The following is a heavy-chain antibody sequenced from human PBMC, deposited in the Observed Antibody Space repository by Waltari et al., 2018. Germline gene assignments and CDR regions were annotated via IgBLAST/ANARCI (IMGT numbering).Heavy chain of an antibody. Sequence: QVQLQQWGAGLLKPSETLSLTCAVYGGSFSGYYWSWIRQPPGRGLEWMGEINHSGSTNYNPSLKSRFTISVDTSKNQFSLKLSSVTAADTAVYYCVRNAFDIWGQGTMVTVSS. D-gene: IGHD6-6*01. CDR1: GGSFSGYY. CDR2: INHSGST. V-gene: IGHV4-34*01. CDR3: VRNAFDI. J-gene: IGHJ3*02.